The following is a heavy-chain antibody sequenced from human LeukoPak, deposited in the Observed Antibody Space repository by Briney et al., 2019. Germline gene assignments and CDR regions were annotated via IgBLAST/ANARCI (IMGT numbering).Heavy chain of an antibody. CDR2: IYYSGST. CDR1: GGSISSYY. J-gene: IGHJ4*02. D-gene: IGHD6-6*01. CDR3: ARASAMYSSSSFDY. V-gene: IGHV4-59*01. Sequence: SSETLSLTCSVSGGSISSYYWSWIRQPPGKGLEWIGYIYYSGSTNYNPSLKSRVTISVDTSKNQFSLKLSSVTAADTAVYYCARASAMYSSSSFDYWGQGTLVTVSS.